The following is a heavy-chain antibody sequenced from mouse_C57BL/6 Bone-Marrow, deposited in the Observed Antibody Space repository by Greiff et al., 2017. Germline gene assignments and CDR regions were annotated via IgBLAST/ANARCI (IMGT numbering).Heavy chain of an antibody. CDR3: ARYYSNSIPWFAY. V-gene: IGHV1-7*01. J-gene: IGHJ3*01. CDR2: INPSSGYT. CDR1: GYTFTSYW. Sequence: QVQLQQSGAELAKPGASVKLSCKASGYTFTSYWMHWVKQRPGQGLEWIGYINPSSGYTKYNQKFKDKATLTADKSSSTAYMQLSSLTYEDSAVYYCARYYSNSIPWFAYWGQGTLVTVSA. D-gene: IGHD2-5*01.